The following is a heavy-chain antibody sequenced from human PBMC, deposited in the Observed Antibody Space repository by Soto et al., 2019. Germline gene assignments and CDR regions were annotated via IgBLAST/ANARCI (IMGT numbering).Heavy chain of an antibody. J-gene: IGHJ6*02. CDR3: AKVFYPFEVATYGMDV. CDR2: ISYDGSKK. D-gene: IGHD3-9*01. V-gene: IGHV3-30*18. Sequence: QVQLVESGGGVVQPGRSLRLSCAASGFTFSLYGMHWVRQTPGKGLEWMASISYDGSKKYYTDSVKGRFTFSRDNSKNMLYLQVSSLRPEDTSLYYCAKVFYPFEVATYGMDVWGQGITVTVSS. CDR1: GFTFSLYG.